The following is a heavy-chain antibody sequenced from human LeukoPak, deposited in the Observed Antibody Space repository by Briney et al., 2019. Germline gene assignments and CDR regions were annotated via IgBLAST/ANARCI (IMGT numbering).Heavy chain of an antibody. CDR3: ATKTGRWNWFDP. V-gene: IGHV4-4*02. Sequence: PSETLSLTCAVSGGSISSSNWWSWVRQPPGKGLEWIGEIYHSGSTNYNPSLKSRVTISVDKSKNQFSLKLSSVTAADTAVYYCATKTGRWNWFDPWGQGTLVTVSS. CDR2: IYHSGST. CDR1: GGSISSSNW. J-gene: IGHJ5*02. D-gene: IGHD3-9*01.